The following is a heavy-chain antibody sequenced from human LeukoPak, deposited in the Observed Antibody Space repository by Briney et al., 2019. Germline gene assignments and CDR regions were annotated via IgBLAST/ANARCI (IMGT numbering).Heavy chain of an antibody. CDR3: ARPALYCSSTVCPPYMDV. CDR2: IYPGDSDT. D-gene: IGHD2-2*01. J-gene: IGHJ6*03. Sequence: GESLKISCKGSGYSFTSQWIGWVRQMPGKGLEWMGIIYPGDSDTKYNAPFQGQVTISADKSISTAYLQWGSLKASDTATYYCARPALYCSSTVCPPYMDVWGKGTTVTVSS. V-gene: IGHV5-51*01. CDR1: GYSFTSQW.